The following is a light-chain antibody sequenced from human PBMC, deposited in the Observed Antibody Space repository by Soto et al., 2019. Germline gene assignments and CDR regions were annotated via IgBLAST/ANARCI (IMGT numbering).Light chain of an antibody. CDR3: CSYAGSYTWV. J-gene: IGLJ3*02. CDR2: AVN. Sequence: QSALTQPRSVSWSPGQSVTISCTGTSSDVGDYTYVSWYQQHPGKAPKLLIYAVNMRPSGVPDRLSGSKSGNTASLTISGLQAEDEADYSCCSYAGSYTWVFGGGTKLTVL. V-gene: IGLV2-11*01. CDR1: SSDVGDYTY.